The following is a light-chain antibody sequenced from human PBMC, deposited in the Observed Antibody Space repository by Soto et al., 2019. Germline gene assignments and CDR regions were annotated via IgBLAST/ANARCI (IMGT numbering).Light chain of an antibody. Sequence: EIVLTQSPGTLSLSPGERATLSCRASQSVSSALAWYQQKPGPPPRLLIYDASTRATGIPARFSGSGSGTDFTLTISSLQSQDFAVYYCQQYNKWPRTSGQGTKVDIK. CDR2: DAS. CDR1: QSVSSA. J-gene: IGKJ1*01. V-gene: IGKV3-15*01. CDR3: QQYNKWPRT.